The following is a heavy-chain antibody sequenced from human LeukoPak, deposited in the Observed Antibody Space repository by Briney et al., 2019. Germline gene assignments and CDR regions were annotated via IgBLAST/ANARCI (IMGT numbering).Heavy chain of an antibody. D-gene: IGHD5-12*01. CDR3: AKEHSAYADASDI. V-gene: IGHV3-9*01. CDR2: ISWNSGSI. J-gene: IGHJ3*02. CDR1: GFTFDDYA. Sequence: GRSLRLSCAASGFTFDDYAMHWVRQAPGKGLEWVSGISWNSGSIGYADSVKGRFTISRDNSKNTLYLQMNSLRAEDTAVYYCAKEHSAYADASDIWGQGTMVTVSS.